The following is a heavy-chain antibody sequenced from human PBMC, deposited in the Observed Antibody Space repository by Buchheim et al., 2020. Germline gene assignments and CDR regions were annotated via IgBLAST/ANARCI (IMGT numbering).Heavy chain of an antibody. CDR3: ARAIDYTSYSNWYDI. CDR1: GFTLSNYW. V-gene: IGHV3-74*01. J-gene: IGHJ4*02. D-gene: IGHD3-9*01. Sequence: EVQLVESGGGLVQPGGSLRLSCAASGFTLSNYWMHWVRQAPGKGLMWVSRINSDGSSRTYADSVKGRFPIFGANAKNTLFLQMNSLGAEDTAVYYCARAIDYTSYSNWYDIWGQGTL. CDR2: INSDGSSR.